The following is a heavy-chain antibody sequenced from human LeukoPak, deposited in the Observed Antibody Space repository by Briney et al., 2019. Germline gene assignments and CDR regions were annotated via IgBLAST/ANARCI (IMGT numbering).Heavy chain of an antibody. V-gene: IGHV6-1*01. D-gene: IGHD3-22*01. CDR2: TYYRSKWYN. J-gene: IGHJ5*02. Sequence: SQTLSLTCAISGDSVSSNSAAWNWIRQSPSRGLEWLGRTYYRSKWYNDYAVSVKSRITINPDTSKNQFSLQLDSVTPEDTAVYYCARNYYDSSGYYKYNWFDPWGQGTPVTVSS. CDR1: GDSVSSNSAA. CDR3: ARNYYDSSGYYKYNWFDP.